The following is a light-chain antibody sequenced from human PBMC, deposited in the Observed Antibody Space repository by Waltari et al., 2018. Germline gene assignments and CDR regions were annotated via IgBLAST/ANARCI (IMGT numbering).Light chain of an antibody. Sequence: DVVLTQSPLSLPVTLGQPASISCRSSQSLVYSDGSTYLNWFTQRPGQSPKRRIYKVSHRDSGVPDRFGGSGSGTDFARTISRVEADDVGVYYCSQGTHLGYTLGQGTMLEIK. V-gene: IGKV2-30*01. J-gene: IGKJ2*01. CDR3: SQGTHLGYT. CDR1: QSLVYSDGSTY. CDR2: KVS.